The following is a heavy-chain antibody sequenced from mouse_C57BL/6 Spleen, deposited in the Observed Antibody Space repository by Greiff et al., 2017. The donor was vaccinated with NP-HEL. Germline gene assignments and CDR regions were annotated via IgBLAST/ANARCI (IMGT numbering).Heavy chain of an antibody. CDR1: GYTFTGYW. V-gene: IGHV1-9*01. CDR3: ARSGLFFAD. Sequence: VQLQQSGAELMKPGASVKLSCKATGYTFTGYWIEWVKQRPGHGLEWIGDILPGSGSTNYHEKFKGKATFTADTSSNTAYMQLSSLTTEDSAIYYCARSGLFFADWGKGTLVTVSA. D-gene: IGHD3-1*01. CDR2: ILPGSGST. J-gene: IGHJ3*01.